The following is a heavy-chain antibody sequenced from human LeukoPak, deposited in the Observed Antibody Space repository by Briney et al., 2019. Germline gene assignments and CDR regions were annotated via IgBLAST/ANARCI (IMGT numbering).Heavy chain of an antibody. CDR3: AKSPHGGMDV. CDR1: GFTFYTYS. Sequence: GGSLRLSCAASGFTFYTYSMAWVRQAPGKGPECISTISYNSGTTRYADSVRGRFTISRDNSQNTLYLQMNSLRAEDTAIYYCAKSPHGGMDVWGQGTTVTVS. CDR2: ISYNSGTT. J-gene: IGHJ6*02. V-gene: IGHV3-23*01.